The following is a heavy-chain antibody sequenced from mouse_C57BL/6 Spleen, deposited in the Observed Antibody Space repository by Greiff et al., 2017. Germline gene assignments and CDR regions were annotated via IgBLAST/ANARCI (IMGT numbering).Heavy chain of an antibody. J-gene: IGHJ1*03. CDR2: LYPGDGDT. Sequence: QVQLQQSGAELVKPGASVKISCKASGYAFRSYWMNWVKQRPGKGLEWIGQLYPGDGDTNYNGKFKGKATLTADKSSSTAYMQLSSLTSEDSAVYFGGRGGGFWYFDVWGTGTTVTVSS. CDR3: GRGGGFWYFDV. CDR1: GYAFRSYW. V-gene: IGHV1-82*01.